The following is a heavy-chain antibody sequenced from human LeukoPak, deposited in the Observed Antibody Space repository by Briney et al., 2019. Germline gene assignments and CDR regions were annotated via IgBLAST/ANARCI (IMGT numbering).Heavy chain of an antibody. J-gene: IGHJ4*02. CDR2: IIPIFGTA. CDR1: GGTFSSYA. V-gene: IGHV1-69*01. Sequence: GASVKVSCKASGGTFSSYAISWLRQAPGQGLEWMGGIIPIFGTANYAQKFQGRVTITADESTSTAYMELSSLRSEDTAVYYCARSGYYDSSGYYPRTPFDYWGQGTLVTVSS. D-gene: IGHD3-22*01. CDR3: ARSGYYDSSGYYPRTPFDY.